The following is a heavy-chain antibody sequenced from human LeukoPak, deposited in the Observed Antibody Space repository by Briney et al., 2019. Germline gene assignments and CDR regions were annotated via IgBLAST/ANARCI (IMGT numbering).Heavy chain of an antibody. J-gene: IGHJ4*02. CDR1: GYTFTSYY. Sequence: ASVKVSCKASGYTFTSYYMHWVRQAPGQGLEWMGWISAYNGNTNYAQKLQGRVTMTRNTSISTAYMELSSLRSEDTAVYYCARIAAAGTDWGQGTLVTVSS. V-gene: IGHV1-8*02. CDR2: ISAYNGNT. CDR3: ARIAAAGTD. D-gene: IGHD6-13*01.